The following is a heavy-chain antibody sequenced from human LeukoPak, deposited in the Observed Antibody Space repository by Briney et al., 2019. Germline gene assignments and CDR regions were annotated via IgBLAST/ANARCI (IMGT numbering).Heavy chain of an antibody. CDR1: GFTFSSYG. V-gene: IGHV3-30*03. CDR2: ISYDGRNK. J-gene: IGHJ4*02. D-gene: IGHD5-18*01. CDR3: ARDQYSYAHAAH. Sequence: GRSLRLYCAASGFTFSSYGMHWVRQAPGKGLEWVAVISYDGRNKYYADSVKGRFTISRDNSKNTLHLQMNSLRAEDTAVYYCARDQYSYAHAAHWGQGTLVTVSS.